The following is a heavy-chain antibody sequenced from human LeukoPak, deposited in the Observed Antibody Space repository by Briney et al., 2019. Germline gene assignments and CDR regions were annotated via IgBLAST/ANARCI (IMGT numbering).Heavy chain of an antibody. D-gene: IGHD3-22*01. Sequence: PGGSLKLSCAASGFTFSGSAMHWVRQASGKGLEWVGRIRSKANNYATAYAASVKGRFTISRDDSKNTAYLQMNSLKTEDTAVYYCARGRDSSGKLIGYWGQGTLVTVSS. CDR1: GFTFSGSA. CDR3: ARGRDSSGKLIGY. J-gene: IGHJ4*02. V-gene: IGHV3-73*01. CDR2: IRSKANNYAT.